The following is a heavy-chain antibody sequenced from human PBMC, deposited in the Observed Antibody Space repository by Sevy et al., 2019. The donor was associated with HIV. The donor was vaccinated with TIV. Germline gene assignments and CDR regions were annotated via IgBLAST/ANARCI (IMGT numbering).Heavy chain of an antibody. D-gene: IGHD6-19*01. Sequence: GGSLRLSCAASGFTFSSYSMNWVRQAPEKGLEWVSSISSSSTSIYYADSVKGRFTISRDNAKNSLYLQMNSLRAEDTAVYYCARVRQQWLVAYYFDYWGQRTLVTVSS. J-gene: IGHJ4*02. CDR3: ARVRQQWLVAYYFDY. CDR2: ISSSSTSI. CDR1: GFTFSSYS. V-gene: IGHV3-21*01.